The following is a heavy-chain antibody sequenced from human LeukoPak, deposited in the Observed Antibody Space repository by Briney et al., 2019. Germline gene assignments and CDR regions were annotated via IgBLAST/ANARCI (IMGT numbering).Heavy chain of an antibody. CDR1: GDSVSSNSAS. J-gene: IGHJ3*02. CDR2: TYYRSKWYN. V-gene: IGHV6-1*01. CDR3: SRGSAFDI. Sequence: SQTLSLTCGISGDSVSSNSASWNWIRQSPSRGLEWLGRTYYRSKWYNDYAESVKSRLIINPDTSKNQFSLQLNSVTPEDTAVYYCSRGSAFDIWGHGTMVTVSS.